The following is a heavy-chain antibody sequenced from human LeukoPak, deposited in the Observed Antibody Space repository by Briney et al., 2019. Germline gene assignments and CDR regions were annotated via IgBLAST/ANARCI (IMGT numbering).Heavy chain of an antibody. CDR1: GGSFSDYY. V-gene: IGHV4-34*01. CDR3: ARVIGSDTSDYYLGY. J-gene: IGHJ4*02. CDR2: TKHSEST. Sequence: SETLTLTCAVYGGSFSDYYWSWIRQSPGKGLEWIGEIKSTGTTNWIGETKHSESTNYNPSLKSRVTISADTSKNQFSLKLTSVTAADTAVYYCARVIGSDTSDYYLGYWGQGTLVTVYS. D-gene: IGHD2-2*01.